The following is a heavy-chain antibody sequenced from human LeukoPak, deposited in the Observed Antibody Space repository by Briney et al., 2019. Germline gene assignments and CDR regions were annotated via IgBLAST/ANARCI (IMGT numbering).Heavy chain of an antibody. CDR3: AREVASAAFDY. J-gene: IGHJ4*02. D-gene: IGHD5-12*01. CDR2: IKSDGISA. V-gene: IGHV3-74*03. Sequence: PGGSLRLSCATSGFTFSDYWMHWVRQAPGKGLVWVSLIKSDGISAMYADSVKGRFSISRDNAKNTLYLQMNSLRAEDTAVYFCAREVASAAFDYWGQGTPVTVSS. CDR1: GFTFSDYW.